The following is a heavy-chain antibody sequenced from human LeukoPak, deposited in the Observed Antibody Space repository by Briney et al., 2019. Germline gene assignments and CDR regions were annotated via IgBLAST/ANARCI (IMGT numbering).Heavy chain of an antibody. D-gene: IGHD3-10*01. CDR2: IHYSGST. J-gene: IGHJ5*02. CDR1: GGSISSYY. V-gene: IGHV4-59*01. Sequence: SETLSLTCTVSGGSISSYYWSWIRQPPGKGLEWIGYIHYSGSTHYNPSLKSRVTISVDTSKNQVSLKLSSVTAADTAVYYCARLLWFGEAYNWFDPWGQGTLVTVSS. CDR3: ARLLWFGEAYNWFDP.